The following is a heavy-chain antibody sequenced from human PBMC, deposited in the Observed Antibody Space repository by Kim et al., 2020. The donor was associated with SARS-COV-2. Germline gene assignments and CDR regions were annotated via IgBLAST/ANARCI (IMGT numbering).Heavy chain of an antibody. Sequence: GGSLRLSCAASGFTFSSYAMHWVRQAPGKGLVWEAVISYDGSNKYYADSVKGRFTISRDNSKNTLYLQMNSLRAEDTAVYYCASGSGYYVSWFDPWGQGTLFNVSS. V-gene: IGHV3-30*04. D-gene: IGHD3-3*01. CDR2: ISYDGSNK. CDR1: GFTFSSYA. CDR3: ASGSGYYVSWFDP. J-gene: IGHJ5*02.